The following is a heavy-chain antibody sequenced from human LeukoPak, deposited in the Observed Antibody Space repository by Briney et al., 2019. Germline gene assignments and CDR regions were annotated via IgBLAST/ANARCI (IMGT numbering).Heavy chain of an antibody. Sequence: GGSLRLSCAASGFTFSRCAMSWVRQAPGKGLEWVSYISSSSTYTNYADSVKGRFTISRDNAKKSLYLQMNSLRAEDTAVYYCARGAGADALDIWGQGTMVTVSS. V-gene: IGHV3-11*06. CDR2: ISSSSTYT. CDR3: ARGAGADALDI. D-gene: IGHD6-19*01. CDR1: GFTFSRCA. J-gene: IGHJ3*02.